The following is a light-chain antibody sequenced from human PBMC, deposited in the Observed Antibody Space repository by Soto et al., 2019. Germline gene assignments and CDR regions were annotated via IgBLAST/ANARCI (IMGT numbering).Light chain of an antibody. CDR3: SSYAGSSWV. CDR1: SSDVGAHNY. J-gene: IGLJ3*02. CDR2: DVS. V-gene: IGLV2-8*01. Sequence: QSVLTQPPSASGSPGQSVTISCTGTSSDVGAHNYVSWYQQHPGKAPKLMIYDVSKRPSGVPYRFSGSKSGNAASLTVSGLQGEDEADYYCSSYAGSSWVFGGGTKLTVL.